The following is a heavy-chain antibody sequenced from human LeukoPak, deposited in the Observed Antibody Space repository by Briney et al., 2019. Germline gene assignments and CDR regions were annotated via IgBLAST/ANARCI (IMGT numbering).Heavy chain of an antibody. J-gene: IGHJ5*02. Sequence: GGSLRLSCAASGFTFSSYAMHWVRQAPGKGLEWVAVISYDGSNKYYADSVKGRFTISRDNSKNTLYLQMNSPRAEDTAVYYCAREGPGVGFDPWGQGTLVTVSS. CDR3: AREGPGVGFDP. V-gene: IGHV3-30-3*01. CDR1: GFTFSSYA. CDR2: ISYDGSNK. D-gene: IGHD3-3*01.